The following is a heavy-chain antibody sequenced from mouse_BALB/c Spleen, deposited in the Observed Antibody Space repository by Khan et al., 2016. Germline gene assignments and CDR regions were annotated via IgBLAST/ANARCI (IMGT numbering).Heavy chain of an antibody. D-gene: IGHD2-12*01. J-gene: IGHJ2*01. CDR1: GYTFTKYG. CDR2: INTYTAKP. V-gene: IGHV9-3-1*01. Sequence: QIQLVQSGPELKKPGETVKISCKASGYTFTKYGMNWVKQAPGKGLKWMGWINTYTAKPTYTDDFKGRFAFSLAASAHTAYLQINNLKNEDTATYIYSRQDNYCYRAYYCDCWDQGSTLPFSS. CDR3: SRQDNYCYRAYYCDC.